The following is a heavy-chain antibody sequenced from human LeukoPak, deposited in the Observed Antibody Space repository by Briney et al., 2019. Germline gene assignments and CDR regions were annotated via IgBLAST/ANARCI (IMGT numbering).Heavy chain of an antibody. CDR3: ARDRRSSSYYYYYDMDV. CDR2: ISSSGSTI. Sequence: GGSLRLSCAASGFTFSDYYMSWIRQAPGKGLEWVSYISSSGSTIYYADSVKGRFTISRDNAKNSLYLQMNSLRAEDTAVYYCARDRRSSSYYYYYDMDVWGQGTTVTVSS. J-gene: IGHJ6*02. D-gene: IGHD6-13*01. CDR1: GFTFSDYY. V-gene: IGHV3-11*01.